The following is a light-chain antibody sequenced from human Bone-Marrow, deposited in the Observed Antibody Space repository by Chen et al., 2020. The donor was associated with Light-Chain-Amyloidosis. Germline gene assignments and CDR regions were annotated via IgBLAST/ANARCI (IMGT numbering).Light chain of an antibody. V-gene: IGLV3-21*02. CDR3: HVWDRSSDRPV. J-gene: IGLJ3*02. CDR2: DDS. Sequence: SYVLTQPSSVSVAPGQTATIACGGNNIGSTSVHWYQQTPGQAPLLVVYDDSDLPSGIPERLSVSNSGNSATLTISRVEAGDEADYYCHVWDRSSDRPVCGGGSKLTFL. CDR1: NIGSTS.